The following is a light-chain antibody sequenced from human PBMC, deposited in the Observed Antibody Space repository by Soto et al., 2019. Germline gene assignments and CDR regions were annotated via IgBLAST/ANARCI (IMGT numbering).Light chain of an antibody. Sequence: IQLTHSPSSLSASVCDRVTITSRASQGMSNYLAWYQQKPGKAPKLLIYAASTLQSGVPSRFSGSGSGTDFTLTISSLHPEDFATYFCQQSYNTPRTFGQGTKVDI. CDR3: QQSYNTPRT. CDR2: AAS. J-gene: IGKJ1*01. CDR1: QGMSNY. V-gene: IGKV1-39*01.